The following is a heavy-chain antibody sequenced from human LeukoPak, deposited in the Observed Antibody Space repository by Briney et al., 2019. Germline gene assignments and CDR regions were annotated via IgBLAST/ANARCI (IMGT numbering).Heavy chain of an antibody. CDR1: GYTFTSYG. V-gene: IGHV1-18*01. CDR3: ARDIPTVTPLDY. J-gene: IGHJ4*02. CDR2: ISAYNGNT. Sequence: ASVKVSCKASGYTFTSYGISWVRQAPGQGLEWMGWISAYNGNTNYAQKLQGRVTMATDTSTSTAYMELRSLRSDDTAVYYCARDIPTVTPLDYWGQGTLVTVSS. D-gene: IGHD4-11*01.